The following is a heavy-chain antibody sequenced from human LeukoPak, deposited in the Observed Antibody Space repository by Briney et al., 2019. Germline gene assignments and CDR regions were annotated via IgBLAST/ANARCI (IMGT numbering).Heavy chain of an antibody. J-gene: IGHJ4*02. Sequence: GGSLRLSCAASGFTFSSYWMSWVRQAPGKGLEWVANIKQDGNEKDYVDSVRGRFTLSRENAKKPLYLQMNSLRAGDTAVYYCARDEGYISPTHFDYWGQGTLVTVSS. CDR2: IKQDGNEK. D-gene: IGHD6-13*01. CDR3: ARDEGYISPTHFDY. CDR1: GFTFSSYW. V-gene: IGHV3-7*01.